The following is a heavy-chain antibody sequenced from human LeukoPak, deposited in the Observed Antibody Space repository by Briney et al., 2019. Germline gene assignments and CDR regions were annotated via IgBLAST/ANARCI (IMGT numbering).Heavy chain of an antibody. V-gene: IGHV1-2*02. J-gene: IGHJ6*03. CDR2: IDPNSGGT. Sequence: GASVKVSCEASRYTFSGYYIHWVRQAPGQGLEWMGWIDPNSGGTNYARKFQGRVTMTREKSISTAYMELSRLRSDDTAVYYCARDGWYKSYMDVWGKGTTVIVSS. CDR3: ARDGWYKSYMDV. CDR1: RYTFSGYY. D-gene: IGHD6-19*01.